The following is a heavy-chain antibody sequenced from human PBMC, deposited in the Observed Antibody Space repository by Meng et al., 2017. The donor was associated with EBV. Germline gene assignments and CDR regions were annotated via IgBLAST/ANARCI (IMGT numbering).Heavy chain of an antibody. J-gene: IGHJ4*02. V-gene: IGHV1-69*01. CDR2: FLPRFSAS. CDR3: ASGSGKGDSPDY. D-gene: IGHD1-26*01. CDR1: RGTFRYYG. Sequence: LVQSAVEVMKPRSPVKRSCRTSRGTFRYYGIRWVRQAPKHVLEWLGGFLPRFSASNYAQKFHVRVTITAYETTITHNMDLSSLGYKDAAIYDCASGSGKGDSPDYWGQGTLVTVSS.